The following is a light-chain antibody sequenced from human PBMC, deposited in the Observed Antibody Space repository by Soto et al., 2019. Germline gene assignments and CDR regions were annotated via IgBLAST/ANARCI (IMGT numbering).Light chain of an antibody. J-gene: IGKJ1*01. CDR1: QSGASN. Sequence: EIVVTQSPATLSVSPGERATLSCRASQSGASNLAWYQQKPGQAPRPLIYGASTRATGIPARFSGSGSGTEFTLTITSLQSEDFAIYYCHQYDNWRGTFGQGTKVEIK. CDR3: HQYDNWRGT. V-gene: IGKV3-15*01. CDR2: GAS.